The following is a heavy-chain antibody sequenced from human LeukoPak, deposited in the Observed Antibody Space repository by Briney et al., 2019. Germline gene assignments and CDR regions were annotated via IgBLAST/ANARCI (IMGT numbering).Heavy chain of an antibody. CDR3: ARDAHSNEELRYFDWLYYYYYGMDV. D-gene: IGHD3-9*01. Sequence: GGSLRLSCAASGFTFSSYWMSWVRQAPGKGLEWVANIKQDGSEKYYVDSVKGRFTISRDNAKNSLYLQMNSLGAEDTAVYYCARDAHSNEELRYFDWLYYYYYGMDVWGQGTTVTVSS. CDR1: GFTFSSYW. V-gene: IGHV3-7*01. CDR2: IKQDGSEK. J-gene: IGHJ6*02.